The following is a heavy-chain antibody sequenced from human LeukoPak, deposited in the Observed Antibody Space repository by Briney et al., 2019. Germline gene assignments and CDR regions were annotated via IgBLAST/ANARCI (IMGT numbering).Heavy chain of an antibody. V-gene: IGHV4-34*01. CDR1: GGSFSGYY. Sequence: PSETLSLTCAVYGGSFSGYYWSWIRQPPGKGLEWIGEINHSGSTNYNPSLKSRVTISVDTSKNQFSLKLSSVTAANTAVYYCASGRAGRLGELSLIFGRRRTFDYWGQGTLVTVSS. CDR2: INHSGST. J-gene: IGHJ4*02. D-gene: IGHD3-16*02. CDR3: ASGRAGRLGELSLIFGRRRTFDY.